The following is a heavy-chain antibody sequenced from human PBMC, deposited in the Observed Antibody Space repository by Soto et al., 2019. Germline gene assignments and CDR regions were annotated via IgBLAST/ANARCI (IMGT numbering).Heavy chain of an antibody. V-gene: IGHV1-46*01. D-gene: IGHD1-26*01. CDR2: INPSGGST. Sequence: GASVKVSCKASGYTFTSYYMHWVRQAPGQGLEWMGIINPSGGSTSYAQKFQGRVTMTRDTSTGTVYMELSSLRSEDTAVYYCARDPLLRYSYYYYGMDVWGQGTTVTVSS. CDR3: ARDPLLRYSYYYYGMDV. CDR1: GYTFTSYY. J-gene: IGHJ6*02.